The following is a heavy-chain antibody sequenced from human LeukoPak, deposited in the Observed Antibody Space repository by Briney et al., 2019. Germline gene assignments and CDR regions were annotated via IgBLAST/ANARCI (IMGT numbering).Heavy chain of an antibody. V-gene: IGHV4-34*01. CDR2: INHSGST. CDR1: GGSFSGYY. J-gene: IGHJ5*02. Sequence: NPSETLSLTCAVYGGSFSGYYWSWIRQPPGKGLEWIGEINHSGSTNYNPSLKSRVTISVDTSKNQFSLKLSSVTAADTAVYYCARKYSGSYFANWFDPWGQGTLVTVSS. CDR3: ARKYSGSYFANWFDP. D-gene: IGHD1-26*01.